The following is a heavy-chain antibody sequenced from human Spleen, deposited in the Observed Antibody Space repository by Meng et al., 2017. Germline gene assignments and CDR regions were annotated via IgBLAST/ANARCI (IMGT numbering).Heavy chain of an antibody. J-gene: IGHJ4*02. CDR1: GFTFSSYA. V-gene: IGHV3-33*08. Sequence: GGSLRLSCAASGFTFSSYAMSWVRQAPGKGLEWVAVIWYDGSNKYYADSVKGRFTISRDNSKNTLYLQMNSLRAEDTAVYYCARGVYNDSSGYYYGWGQGTLVTVSS. D-gene: IGHD3-22*01. CDR2: IWYDGSNK. CDR3: ARGVYNDSSGYYYG.